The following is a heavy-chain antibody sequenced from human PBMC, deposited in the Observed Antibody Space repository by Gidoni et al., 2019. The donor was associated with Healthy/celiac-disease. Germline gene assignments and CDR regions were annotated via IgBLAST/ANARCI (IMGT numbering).Heavy chain of an antibody. CDR1: GCSISSGGYY. CDR3: ARVWGGYNLGGTFDY. Sequence: QVQLQESGPGLVKPSQTLSLTCPVPGCSISSGGYYWSWIRQHPGKGLEWIGYIYYSGRTYYNPSLKSRVTISVDTSKNQFSLKLSSVTAADTAVYYGARVWGGYNLGGTFDYWGQGTLVTVSS. D-gene: IGHD5-12*01. J-gene: IGHJ4*02. V-gene: IGHV4-31*03. CDR2: IYYSGRT.